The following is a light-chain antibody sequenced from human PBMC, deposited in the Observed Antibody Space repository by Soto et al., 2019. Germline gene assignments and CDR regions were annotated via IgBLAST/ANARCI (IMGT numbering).Light chain of an antibody. CDR1: QSVGSY. CDR3: QQGSNLL. J-gene: IGKJ5*01. Sequence: EIVLTQSPATLSLSPGERATLSCRASQSVGSYLAWYQQKPGQAPRLLIYDASNRATGIPARFSGSASGTDSTLTISSLEPEDFAVYYCQQGSNLLFGQGTRLEIK. CDR2: DAS. V-gene: IGKV3-11*01.